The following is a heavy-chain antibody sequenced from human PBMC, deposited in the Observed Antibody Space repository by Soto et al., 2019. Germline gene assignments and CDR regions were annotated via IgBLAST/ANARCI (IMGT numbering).Heavy chain of an antibody. J-gene: IGHJ6*03. CDR1: GGSFSGYY. V-gene: IGHV4-34*01. Sequence: SETLSLTCAVYGGSFSGYYWSWIRQPPGKGLEWIGEINHSGSTNYNPSLKSRVTISVDTSKNQFSLKLSSVTAADTAVYYCARANSSSWDNYYYYYMDVWGKGTTVTVSS. CDR2: INHSGST. D-gene: IGHD6-13*01. CDR3: ARANSSSWDNYYYYYMDV.